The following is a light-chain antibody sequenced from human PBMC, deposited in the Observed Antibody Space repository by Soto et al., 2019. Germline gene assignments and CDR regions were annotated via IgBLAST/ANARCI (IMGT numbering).Light chain of an antibody. V-gene: IGKV1-33*01. CDR2: DAS. J-gene: IGKJ4*01. Sequence: DIPMTQSPSPLSASVGDRVTITCQASQDISNYLNWYQQKPGKAPKLLIYDASNLETGVPSRFSGSGSGTDFTFTISSLQPEDIATYYCQQYDNLPPLTFGGGTKVEIK. CDR3: QQYDNLPPLT. CDR1: QDISNY.